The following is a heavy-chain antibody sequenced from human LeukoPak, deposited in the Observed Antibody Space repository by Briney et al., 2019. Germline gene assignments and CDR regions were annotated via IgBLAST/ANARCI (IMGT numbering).Heavy chain of an antibody. Sequence: PGGSLRLSCAASGFTFSSYGMHWVRQAPGKGLEWVAFIRYDGSNKYYADSVKGRFTISRDNAKNSLYLQMNSLRAEDTALYYCAKDRLIARGDYDLGALFDYWGQGTLVTVSS. CDR2: IRYDGSNK. J-gene: IGHJ4*02. D-gene: IGHD3-22*01. V-gene: IGHV3-30*02. CDR3: AKDRLIARGDYDLGALFDY. CDR1: GFTFSSYG.